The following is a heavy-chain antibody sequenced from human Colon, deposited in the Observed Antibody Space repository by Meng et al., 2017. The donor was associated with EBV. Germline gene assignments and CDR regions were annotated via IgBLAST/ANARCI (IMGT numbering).Heavy chain of an antibody. CDR2: IYYTGST. V-gene: IGHV4-30-4*01. CDR3: ARNYYFDY. Sequence: QVRLQGSGPGLVKPSQTLSLTCTGSGGSINSGDYYWSWIRQPPGKGLEWIGYIYYTGSTYYNPSLKSRVTISMDTSKNQFSLRLSPVTAADTAVYYCARNYYFDYWGQGTLVTVSS. J-gene: IGHJ4*02. CDR1: GGSINSGDYY.